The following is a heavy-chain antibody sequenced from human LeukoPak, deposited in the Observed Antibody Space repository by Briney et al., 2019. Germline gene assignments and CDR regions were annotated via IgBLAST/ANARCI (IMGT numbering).Heavy chain of an antibody. D-gene: IGHD3-10*01. V-gene: IGHV1-2*02. CDR3: ARDHISGKDDRNFDY. J-gene: IGHJ4*02. Sequence: ASVKVSCTASGYSFSDYYMFWIRQAPGQGLEWVGWINPKTGVTSYAQKFQGRVTVTTDTSISTLYMELNSLRSDDTAVYYCARDHISGKDDRNFDYWGQGTLVTVSS. CDR1: GYSFSDYY. CDR2: INPKTGVT.